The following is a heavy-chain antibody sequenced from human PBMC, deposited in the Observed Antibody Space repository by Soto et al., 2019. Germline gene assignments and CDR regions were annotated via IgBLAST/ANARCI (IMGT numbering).Heavy chain of an antibody. J-gene: IGHJ4*02. CDR2: IYYSGST. D-gene: IGHD2-15*01. CDR1: GASIRRSTSS. CDR3: ARGIYSERDQSDF. V-gene: IGHV4-39*01. Sequence: PSETLSLTFVVSGASIRRSTSSWGWIRQPPGKGLEWIGGIYYSGSTYYNPSLQSRVTISIDTSKNQFSLNLGSVTASDTAVYYCARGIYSERDQSDFWGQGTLVTVSS.